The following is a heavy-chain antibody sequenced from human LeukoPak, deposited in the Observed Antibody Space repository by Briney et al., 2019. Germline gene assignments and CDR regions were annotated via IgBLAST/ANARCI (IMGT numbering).Heavy chain of an antibody. CDR3: ARDLMTYSSFDY. J-gene: IGHJ4*02. CDR1: GYTFTGYY. Sequence: ASVKVSCKASGYTFTGYYMHWVRQAPGLGLEWMGWINPNSGGTNYAQKFQGRVTMTRDTSISTAYMELSRLRSDDTAVYYCARDLMTYSSFDYWGQGTLVTVSS. V-gene: IGHV1-2*02. CDR2: INPNSGGT. D-gene: IGHD6-13*01.